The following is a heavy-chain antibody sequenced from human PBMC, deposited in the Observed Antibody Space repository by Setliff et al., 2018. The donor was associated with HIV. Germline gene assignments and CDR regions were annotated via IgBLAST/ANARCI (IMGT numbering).Heavy chain of an antibody. Sequence: SETLSLTCSVSGISINGYYWSWIRQSPRTRLEWIGYVSSIGNTNYNPSLKSRVTISVDTSKNQFSLQLNFVTAADTAVYFCARTRAPYFFDFWGQGAQVTVSS. J-gene: IGHJ4*02. D-gene: IGHD1-26*01. CDR1: GISINGYY. CDR3: ARTRAPYFFDF. V-gene: IGHV4-4*08. CDR2: VSSIGNT.